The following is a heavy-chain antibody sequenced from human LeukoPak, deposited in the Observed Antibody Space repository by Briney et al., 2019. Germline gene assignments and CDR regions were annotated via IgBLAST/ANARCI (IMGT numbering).Heavy chain of an antibody. CDR3: ARGSGYYDFWSGYYRYYYYYMDV. D-gene: IGHD3-3*01. CDR2: INHSGST. J-gene: IGHJ6*03. Sequence: GSLRLSCAASGFTFSSYSMNWIRQPPGKGLEWIGEINHSGSTNYNPSLKSRVTISVDTSKNQFSLKLSSVTAADTAVYYCARGSGYYDFWSGYYRYYYYYMDVWGKGTTVTVSS. CDR1: GFTFSSYS. V-gene: IGHV4-34*01.